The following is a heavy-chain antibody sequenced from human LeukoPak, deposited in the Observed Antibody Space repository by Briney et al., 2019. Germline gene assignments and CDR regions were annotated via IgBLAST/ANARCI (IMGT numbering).Heavy chain of an antibody. CDR2: IYPGDSDT. D-gene: IGHD3-22*01. CDR1: GYTFHSYR. J-gene: IGHJ4*02. CDR3: ARHLDDSSGYYYRTMYYFDY. Sequence: GESLKISCKGSGYTFHSYRIAWVRQMPGKGLEWMGIIYPGDSDTRYSPSFQGQVTISADKSIRTAYLQWSSLKASDTAMYYCARHLDDSSGYYYRTMYYFDYWGQGTLVTVSS. V-gene: IGHV5-51*01.